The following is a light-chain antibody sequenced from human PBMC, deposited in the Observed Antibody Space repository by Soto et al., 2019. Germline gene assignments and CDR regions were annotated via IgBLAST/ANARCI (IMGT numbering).Light chain of an antibody. CDR3: QQYDASPLT. CDR2: AAS. J-gene: IGKJ3*01. CDR1: QSLSTNS. Sequence: TQSPSTLSASVGDRVTITCRASQSLSTNSLAWYQQKPGQTPRLLIYAASTRDTDIPDRFNGSGSGTDLALTISRLEPEDFALYYCQQYDASPLTFGPGTKVDI. V-gene: IGKV3-20*01.